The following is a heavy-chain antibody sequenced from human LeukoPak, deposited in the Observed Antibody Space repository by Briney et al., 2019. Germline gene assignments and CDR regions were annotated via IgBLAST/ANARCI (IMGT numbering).Heavy chain of an antibody. CDR3: ALGLVTDY. J-gene: IGHJ4*02. CDR2: IYSGGST. D-gene: IGHD3-9*01. V-gene: IGHV3-66*01. Sequence: GGSLRLSCAASGFTVSSNFMSWVRQAPGKGLEWVSVIYSGGSTYYADSVKGRFTISRDNSKNTLYLQINSLRVEDTAVYYCALGLVTDYWGQGTLVTVSS. CDR1: GFTVSSNF.